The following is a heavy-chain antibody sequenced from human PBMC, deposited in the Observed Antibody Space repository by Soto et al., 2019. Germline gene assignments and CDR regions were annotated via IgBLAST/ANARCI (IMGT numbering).Heavy chain of an antibody. J-gene: IGHJ4*02. Sequence: SETLSLTGTVSGGSISSSSYYWGWIRQPPGKGLEWIGSIYYSGSTYYNPSLKSRVTISVDTSKNQFSLKLSSVTAADTSVYYCATHETLHGDYDYCGQGTLVT. CDR2: IYYSGST. CDR1: GGSISSSSYY. V-gene: IGHV4-39*01. D-gene: IGHD4-17*01. CDR3: ATHETLHGDYDY.